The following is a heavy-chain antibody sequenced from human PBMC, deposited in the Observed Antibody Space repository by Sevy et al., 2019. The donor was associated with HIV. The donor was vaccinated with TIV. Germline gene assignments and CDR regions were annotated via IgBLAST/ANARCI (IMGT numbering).Heavy chain of an antibody. V-gene: IGHV4-39*01. Sequence: SETLSLTCTVSGDSISNGDYYWGWLRQPPGKGPEWMGSIYYSGSTYYNPSLMSRVTLSGDTSRNQFSLMLSSVTAADTAVYYCARPQYGVSHLLFDYWGQGTLVTVSS. J-gene: IGHJ4*02. CDR1: GDSISNGDYY. D-gene: IGHD2-8*01. CDR2: IYYSGST. CDR3: ARPQYGVSHLLFDY.